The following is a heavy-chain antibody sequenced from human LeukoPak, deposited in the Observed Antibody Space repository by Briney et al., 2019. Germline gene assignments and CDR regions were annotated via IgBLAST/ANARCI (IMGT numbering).Heavy chain of an antibody. CDR3: ARHRYSSSPFDY. D-gene: IGHD6-6*01. CDR2: IYTSGST. J-gene: IGHJ4*02. Sequence: SETLSLTCTVSGGSISSYYWSWVRQPAGKGLEWIGRIYTSGSTNYNPSLKSRVTMSVDTSKNQFSLKLSSVTAADTAVYYCARHRYSSSPFDYWGQGTLVTVSS. CDR1: GGSISSYY. V-gene: IGHV4-4*07.